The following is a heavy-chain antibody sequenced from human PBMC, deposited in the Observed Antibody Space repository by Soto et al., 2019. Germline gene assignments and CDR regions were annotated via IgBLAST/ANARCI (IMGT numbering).Heavy chain of an antibody. CDR1: GYTFTIYG. V-gene: IGHV1-18*01. CDR3: ARTDGFLEWSRSSGY. Sequence: ASVKVSCKASGYTFTIYGIIWVRQATGQGLEWMGWISAYNGNTNYAQKLQGRVTMTTDTSTSTAYMELRSLRSDDTAVYYCARTDGFLEWSRSSGYWGQGTLVTVSS. J-gene: IGHJ4*02. D-gene: IGHD3-3*01. CDR2: ISAYNGNT.